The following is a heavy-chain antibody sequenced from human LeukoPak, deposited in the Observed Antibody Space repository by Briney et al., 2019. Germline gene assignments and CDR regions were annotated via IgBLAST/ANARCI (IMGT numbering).Heavy chain of an antibody. CDR1: GFTFSSNG. V-gene: IGHV3-30*02. D-gene: IGHD3-3*01. J-gene: IGHJ4*02. CDR3: AKELERKGFFDY. Sequence: GGSLRLSCAASGFTFSSNGMHWVRQAPGKGLEWVAFISYDGRDVYYADSVEGRFTISRDNSKDTLYLQMNSLRSEDTAVFYCAKELERKGFFDYWGQGTLITVSS. CDR2: ISYDGRDV.